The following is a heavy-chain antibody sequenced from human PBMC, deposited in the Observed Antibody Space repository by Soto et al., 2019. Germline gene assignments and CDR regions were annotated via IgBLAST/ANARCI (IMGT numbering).Heavy chain of an antibody. V-gene: IGHV3-23*01. CDR1: GFTFSSNA. CDR2: ISGSGGST. D-gene: IGHD5-12*01. J-gene: IGHJ4*02. Sequence: EVQLLESGGGLVQPGGSLRLSCAPSGFTFSSNAMGWVRQAPGKGLEWVSAISGSGGSTYYADSVKGRFTISRDNSKNTLYLQMNSLRAEDTAVYYCAKDRIYSGYDVPFDYWGQGTLVTVSS. CDR3: AKDRIYSGYDVPFDY.